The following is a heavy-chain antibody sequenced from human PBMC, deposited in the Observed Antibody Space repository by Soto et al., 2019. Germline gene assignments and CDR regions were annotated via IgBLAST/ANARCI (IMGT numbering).Heavy chain of an antibody. D-gene: IGHD4-4*01. Sequence: ASVKVSCKASGYTFTGYAMHWVRQAPGQRLEWMGWINAGNGNTKYSQKFQGRVTITRDTSASTAYMELSSLRSEDTAVYYCARGSTVTDYYYYGMDVWGQGTTVTVSS. CDR2: INAGNGNT. CDR1: GYTFTGYA. V-gene: IGHV1-3*01. J-gene: IGHJ6*02. CDR3: ARGSTVTDYYYYGMDV.